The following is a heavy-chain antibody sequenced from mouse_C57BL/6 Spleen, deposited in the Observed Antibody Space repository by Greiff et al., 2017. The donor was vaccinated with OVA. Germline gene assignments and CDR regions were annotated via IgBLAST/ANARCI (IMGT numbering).Heavy chain of an antibody. V-gene: IGHV1-82*01. Sequence: VQLQQSGPELVKPGASVKISCKASGYAFSSSWLNWVKQRPGKGLEWIGRIYPGDGDTNYNGKFKGKATLTADKSSSTAYMQLSSRTSEDSAVYFCARGSYGNYFDYWGQGTTLTVSS. CDR3: ARGSYGNYFDY. CDR1: GYAFSSSW. D-gene: IGHD2-1*01. CDR2: IYPGDGDT. J-gene: IGHJ2*01.